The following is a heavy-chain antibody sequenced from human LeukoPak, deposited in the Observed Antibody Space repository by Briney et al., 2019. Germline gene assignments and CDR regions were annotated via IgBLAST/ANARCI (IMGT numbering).Heavy chain of an antibody. CDR2: ISTSSSYI. D-gene: IGHD5-24*01. J-gene: IGHJ4*02. Sequence: GGSLRLSCAASGFTFSSYSMNWVRQAPGKGLEWVSSISTSSSYIYYADLVKGRFTISRDNAKNSLYLQMNSLRAEDTAVYYCARVGEKAFHLWPEIDYWGQGTLVTVSS. CDR1: GFTFSSYS. V-gene: IGHV3-21*01. CDR3: ARVGEKAFHLWPEIDY.